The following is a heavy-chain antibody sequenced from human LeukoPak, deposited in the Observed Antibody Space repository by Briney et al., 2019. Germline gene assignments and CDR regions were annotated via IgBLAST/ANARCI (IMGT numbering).Heavy chain of an antibody. D-gene: IGHD5-12*01. CDR1: GGTFSSYA. J-gene: IGHJ4*02. CDR2: IIPIFGTA. CDR3: ARDLNSGYENYFDY. Sequence: ASVKVSXKASGGTFSSYAISWVRQAPGQGLEWMGGIIPIFGTANYAQKFQGRVTITADESTSTAYMELSSLRSEDTAVYYCARDLNSGYENYFDYWGQGTLVTVSS. V-gene: IGHV1-69*01.